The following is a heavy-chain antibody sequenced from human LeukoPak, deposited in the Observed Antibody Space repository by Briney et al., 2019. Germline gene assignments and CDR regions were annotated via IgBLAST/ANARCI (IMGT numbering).Heavy chain of an antibody. D-gene: IGHD3-10*01. CDR2: ISWNSGSI. Sequence: PGGSLRLSCAASGFTFDDYAMHWVRQAPGKGLEWVSGISWNSGSIGYADSVKGRFTISRDNAKNSLYLQMNSLRAEDTAVYYCAKGGVWDRDYYYYMDVWGKGTTVTISS. V-gene: IGHV3-9*01. CDR3: AKGGVWDRDYYYYMDV. J-gene: IGHJ6*03. CDR1: GFTFDDYA.